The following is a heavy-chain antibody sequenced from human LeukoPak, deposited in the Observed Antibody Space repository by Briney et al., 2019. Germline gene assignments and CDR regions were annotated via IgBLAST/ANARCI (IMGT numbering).Heavy chain of an antibody. CDR3: AKDMGYPFDY. V-gene: IGHV4-31*11. CDR1: GGSFSGYY. D-gene: IGHD5-12*01. Sequence: SETLSLTCAVYGGSFSGYYWSWIRQHPGKGLEWIGYIYYSGSTYYNPSLKSRVTISVDTSKNQFSLKLSSVTAADTAVYYCAKDMGYPFDYWGQGTLVTVSS. CDR2: IYYSGST. J-gene: IGHJ4*02.